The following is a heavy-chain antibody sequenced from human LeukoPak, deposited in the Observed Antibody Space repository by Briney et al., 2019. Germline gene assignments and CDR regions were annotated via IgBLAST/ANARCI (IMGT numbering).Heavy chain of an antibody. CDR3: ARAGRETYYYDSSGYRRGIYWFDP. Sequence: SETLSLTCTVSGGSISSYYWGWIRQPPGKGLEWIGYIYYSGSTNYNPSLKSRVTISVDTSKNQFSLKLSSVTAADTAVYYCARAGRETYYYDSSGYRRGIYWFDPWGQETLVTVSS. CDR1: GGSISSYY. J-gene: IGHJ5*02. CDR2: IYYSGST. V-gene: IGHV4-59*01. D-gene: IGHD3-22*01.